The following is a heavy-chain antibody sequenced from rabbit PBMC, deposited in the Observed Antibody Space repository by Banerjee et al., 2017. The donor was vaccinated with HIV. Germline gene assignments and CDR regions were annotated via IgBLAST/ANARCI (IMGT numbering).Heavy chain of an antibody. D-gene: IGHD4-1*01. J-gene: IGHJ4*01. CDR2: ISAGSSGST. Sequence: IGCISAGSSGSTDYATWAKGRFTISKASWTTVTLQMTSLTAADTASYFCARDLAGVIGWNFNLWGPGTLVTVS. V-gene: IGHV1S40*01. CDR3: ARDLAGVIGWNFNL.